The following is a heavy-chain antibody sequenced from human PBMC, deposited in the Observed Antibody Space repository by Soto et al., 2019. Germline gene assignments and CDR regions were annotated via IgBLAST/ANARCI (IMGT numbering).Heavy chain of an antibody. CDR1: GGSISSGCYY. J-gene: IGHJ3*02. V-gene: IGHV4-31*03. CDR3: ATGQVAAYYYDSSGPDDAFDI. D-gene: IGHD3-22*01. CDR2: IYYSGST. Sequence: TLSLTCTVSGGSISSGCYYWSWIRQHPGKGLEWIGYIYYSGSTYYNPSLKSRVTISVDTSKNQFSLKLSSVTAADTAVYYCATGQVAAYYYDSSGPDDAFDIWGQGTMVTVS.